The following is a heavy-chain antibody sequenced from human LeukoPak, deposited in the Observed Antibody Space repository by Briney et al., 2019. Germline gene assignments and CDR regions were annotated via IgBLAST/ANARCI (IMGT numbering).Heavy chain of an antibody. CDR3: ARTSPKTLWFGEFSDY. CDR1: GGSISSYY. D-gene: IGHD3-10*01. Sequence: ETLSLTCTVSGGSISSYYWSWIRQPPGKGLEWIGYIYYSGSTYYNPSLKSRVTISVDTSKNQFSLKLSSVTAADTAVYYCARTSPKTLWFGEFSDYWGQGTLVTVSS. J-gene: IGHJ4*02. CDR2: IYYSGST. V-gene: IGHV4-59*08.